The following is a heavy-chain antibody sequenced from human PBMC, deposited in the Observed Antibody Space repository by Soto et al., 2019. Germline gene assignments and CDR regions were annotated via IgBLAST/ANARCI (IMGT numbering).Heavy chain of an antibody. CDR1: GFTFSDYA. J-gene: IGHJ4*02. CDR2: VSHDGRNT. V-gene: IGHV3-30*18. D-gene: IGHD6-19*01. CDR3: AKGGRQWLVTSAFNY. Sequence: VQLVESGGGVVQPGRSLRLSCAASGFTFSDYAMHWVRQAPGKGLEWVAVVSHDGRNTHYADSVKGRFTISRDSSKNTVSLEMPSLRAEETAVDYCAKGGRQWLVTSAFNYWGQGALVTVSS.